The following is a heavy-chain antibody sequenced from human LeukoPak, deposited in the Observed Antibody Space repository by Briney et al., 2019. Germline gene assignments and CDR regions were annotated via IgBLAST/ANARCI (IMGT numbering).Heavy chain of an antibody. D-gene: IGHD7-27*01. CDR3: ARGWGYLDF. J-gene: IGHJ4*02. CDR2: IYYSGST. Sequence: SETLSLTCTVSGGSLTNYYWSWIRQPPGKGLEWIGYIYYSGSTNYNPSLESRVTISVDTSKNQFSLKLTTVTAADTAVYYCARGWGYLDFWGQGTLVTVSP. CDR1: GGSLTNYY. V-gene: IGHV4-59*08.